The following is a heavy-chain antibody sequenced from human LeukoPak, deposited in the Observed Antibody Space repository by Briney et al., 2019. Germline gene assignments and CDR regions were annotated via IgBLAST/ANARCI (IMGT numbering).Heavy chain of an antibody. CDR2: IISSSSYI. D-gene: IGHD3-10*01. Sequence: GGSLRLSCAASGFTFSSYSMNWVRQATGKGLEWVSSIISSSSYIYYADSVKGRFTISRDNAKNSLYLQMNSLRAEDTAVYYCARVPYGSGSYYPPYFDYWGQGTLVTVSS. V-gene: IGHV3-21*01. CDR3: ARVPYGSGSYYPPYFDY. J-gene: IGHJ4*02. CDR1: GFTFSSYS.